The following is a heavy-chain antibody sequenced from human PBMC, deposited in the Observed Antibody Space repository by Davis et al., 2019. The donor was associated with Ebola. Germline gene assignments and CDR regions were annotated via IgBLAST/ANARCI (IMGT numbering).Heavy chain of an antibody. J-gene: IGHJ6*02. D-gene: IGHD2/OR15-2a*01. CDR1: GGSISSYY. Sequence: PSETLSLTCAVSGGSISSYYWSWIRQPPGKGLEWIGYIYYSGSTYYNPSIKSRVTISVDTSKNQFSLELSSVTAADTAVYYCASCNRGWNYYGMDVWGQGTTVTVSS. CDR2: IYYSGST. CDR3: ASCNRGWNYYGMDV. V-gene: IGHV4-59*12.